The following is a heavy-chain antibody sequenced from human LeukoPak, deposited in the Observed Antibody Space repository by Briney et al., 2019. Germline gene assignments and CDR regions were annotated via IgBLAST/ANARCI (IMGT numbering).Heavy chain of an antibody. CDR2: INPNSGGT. CDR1: GYTFTSYY. Sequence: ASVKVSCKASGYTFTSYYMHWVRQAPGQGLEWMGWINPNSGGTNYAQKFQGWVTMTRDTSISTAYMELSRLRSDDTAVYYCARDLGVYSSSSTSPGTGFDPWGQGTLITVSS. CDR3: ARDLGVYSSSSTSPGTGFDP. V-gene: IGHV1-2*04. D-gene: IGHD6-6*01. J-gene: IGHJ5*02.